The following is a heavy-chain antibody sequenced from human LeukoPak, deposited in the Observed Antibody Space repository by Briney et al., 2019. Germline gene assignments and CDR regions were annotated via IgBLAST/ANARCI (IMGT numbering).Heavy chain of an antibody. D-gene: IGHD2-2*01. CDR1: GFTFSSYP. V-gene: IGHV3-48*01. Sequence: GGSLRLSCAASGFTFSSYPMNWVRQAPGKGLEWVSYISSSSSTIRYADSVKGRITISRDNAKNSLYLQMNSLRAEDTAVYYCARHYCSSTSCSTGAFDYWGQGTLVTVSS. CDR2: ISSSSSTI. J-gene: IGHJ4*02. CDR3: ARHYCSSTSCSTGAFDY.